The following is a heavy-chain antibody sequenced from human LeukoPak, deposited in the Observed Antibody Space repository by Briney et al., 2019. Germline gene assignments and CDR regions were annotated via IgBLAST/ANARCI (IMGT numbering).Heavy chain of an antibody. CDR1: GGSISGYY. Sequence: ASETLSLTCTVSGGSISGYYWSWIRQPPGKGLEWIAYIYYSGSANYSPSLNSRVTISVDTSRDHFSLKLTSVTAADTAVYYCARTPVSYWHFDLWGRGTLVTVSS. D-gene: IGHD5/OR15-5a*01. CDR2: IYYSGSA. J-gene: IGHJ2*01. CDR3: ARTPVSYWHFDL. V-gene: IGHV4-59*08.